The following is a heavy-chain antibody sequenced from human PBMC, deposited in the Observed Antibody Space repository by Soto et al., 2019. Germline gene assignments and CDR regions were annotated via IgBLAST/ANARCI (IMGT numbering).Heavy chain of an antibody. CDR2: IWYDGSNK. Sequence: GGSLRLSCAASGFTFSSYGRHWVRQAPGKGLEWVAVIWYDGSNKYYADSVKGRFTISRDNSKNTLYLQMNSLRAEDTAVYYCARGILLDYYYYGMDVWGQGTTVTVSS. D-gene: IGHD2-15*01. CDR1: GFTFSSYG. V-gene: IGHV3-33*01. CDR3: ARGILLDYYYYGMDV. J-gene: IGHJ6*02.